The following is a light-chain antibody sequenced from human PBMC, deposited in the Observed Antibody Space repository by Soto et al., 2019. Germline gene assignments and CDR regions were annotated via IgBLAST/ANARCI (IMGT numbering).Light chain of an antibody. V-gene: IGLV2-11*01. J-gene: IGLJ2*01. CDR3: CSYAGTYTFVV. CDR1: SSDVGGYNY. Sequence: QSVLTQPRSVSGSPGQSVTISCTGTSSDVGGYNYVSWYQHHPGKAPKLMIYDVSKRPSGVPDRFSGSKSGNTASLAISGLQAEDEADYYCCSYAGTYTFVVFGGGTK. CDR2: DVS.